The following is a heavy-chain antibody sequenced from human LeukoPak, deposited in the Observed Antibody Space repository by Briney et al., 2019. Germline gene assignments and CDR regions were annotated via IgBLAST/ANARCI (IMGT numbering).Heavy chain of an antibody. CDR1: GFSFSTYN. J-gene: IGHJ6*03. V-gene: IGHV3-21*01. D-gene: IGHD5-12*01. CDR2: ITSSGREI. CDR3: ARDPYNGAYGNDYYYYMDA. Sequence: GGSLRLSCAASGFSFSTYNMNWVRQAPGKALEWVSSITSSGREIFYIDSVKGRFTISRDNAEKSLYLQMDSLRAEDTAVYFCARDPYNGAYGNDYYYYMDAWAKGPRSPSP.